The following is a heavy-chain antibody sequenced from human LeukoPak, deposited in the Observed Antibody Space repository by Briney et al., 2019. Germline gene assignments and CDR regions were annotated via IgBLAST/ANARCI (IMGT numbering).Heavy chain of an antibody. CDR1: GDSVSSNSAA. J-gene: IGHJ5*02. Sequence: SQTLSLTCAISGDSVSSNSAAWNWIRQSPSRGLEWLGRTYYRSKWYNDYAVSVKSRITINPDTSKNQFSLQLNSVTPEDTAVYYCARGEYSSSLPWAHGWYDPWGQGTLVTVSS. V-gene: IGHV6-1*01. CDR2: TYYRSKWYN. CDR3: ARGEYSSSLPWAHGWYDP. D-gene: IGHD6-6*01.